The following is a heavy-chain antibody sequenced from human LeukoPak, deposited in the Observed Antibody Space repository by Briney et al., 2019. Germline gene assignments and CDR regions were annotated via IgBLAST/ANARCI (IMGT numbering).Heavy chain of an antibody. CDR1: GFTFSSYS. CDR2: ISSSSSYI. CDR3: AKDRGTIARSLWHFDL. D-gene: IGHD3-3*01. Sequence: GGSLRLSCAASGFTFSSYSMNWVRQAPGKGLEWVSSISSSSSYIYYADSVKGRFTISRDNLKNTMYLQMNSLRVEDTAVYYCAKDRGTIARSLWHFDLWGRGTLVTVSS. V-gene: IGHV3-21*04. J-gene: IGHJ2*01.